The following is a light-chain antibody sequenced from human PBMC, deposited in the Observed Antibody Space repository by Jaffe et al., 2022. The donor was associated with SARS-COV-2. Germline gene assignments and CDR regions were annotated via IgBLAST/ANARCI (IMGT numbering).Light chain of an antibody. CDR1: QGIGSN. CDR2: ATS. Sequence: DIQLTQSPSFLSASVGDRLTITCRASQGIGSNLAWYQQKPGKAPKLLIYATSTLQNVVPSRFSGSGSGTEFTLTISSLQPEDFATYYCQQLNSYPITFGQGTRLEIK. V-gene: IGKV1-9*01. CDR3: QQLNSYPIT. J-gene: IGKJ5*01.